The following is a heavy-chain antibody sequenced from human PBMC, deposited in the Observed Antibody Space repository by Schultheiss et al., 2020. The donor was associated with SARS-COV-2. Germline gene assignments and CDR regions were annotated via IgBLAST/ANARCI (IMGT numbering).Heavy chain of an antibody. CDR3: ARDQRGEQQLAFDY. D-gene: IGHD6-13*01. CDR1: GGSLSSDDYY. CDR2: IHYTGTT. J-gene: IGHJ4*02. Sequence: SETLSLTCTVSGGSLSSDDYYWSWIRQHPGKGLEWIGYIHYTGTTYYTPSLKSRVTISVDTSKNQFSLKLSSVTAADTAVYYCARDQRGEQQLAFDYWGQGTLVSVSS. V-gene: IGHV4-31*03.